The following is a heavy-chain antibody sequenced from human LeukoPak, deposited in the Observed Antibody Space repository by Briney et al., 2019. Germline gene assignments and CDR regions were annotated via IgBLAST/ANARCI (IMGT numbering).Heavy chain of an antibody. CDR2: IYTSGST. V-gene: IGHV4-4*07. CDR3: ARVGQQLGDFDY. J-gene: IGHJ4*02. CDR1: GGSISSYY. D-gene: IGHD6-13*01. Sequence: SETLSLTCTVPGGSISSYYWSWIRQPAGKGLEWIGRIYTSGSTNYNPSLKSRVTMSVDTSKNQFSLKLSSVTAADTAVYYCARVGQQLGDFDYWGQGTLVTVSS.